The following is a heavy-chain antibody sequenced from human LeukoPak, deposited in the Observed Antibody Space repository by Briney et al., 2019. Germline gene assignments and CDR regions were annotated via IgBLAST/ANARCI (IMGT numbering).Heavy chain of an antibody. CDR3: ARDFFHSAGFDY. Sequence: GGSLRLSCAASDFTFSSYSMNWVRQTPGKGLEWVSSISSSSSYIYYADSVKGRFTISRDNAKNSLYLQMNSLRAEDTAVYYCARDFFHSAGFDYWGQGTLVTVSS. D-gene: IGHD2/OR15-2a*01. CDR1: DFTFSSYS. V-gene: IGHV3-21*01. CDR2: ISSSSSYI. J-gene: IGHJ4*02.